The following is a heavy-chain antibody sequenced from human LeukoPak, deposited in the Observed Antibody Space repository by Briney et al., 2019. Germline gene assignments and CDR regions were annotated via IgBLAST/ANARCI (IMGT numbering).Heavy chain of an antibody. J-gene: IGHJ4*02. Sequence: SETLSLTCTVSGGSISSGVYYWSWIRQPPGKGLQWIGNNYYSGSTNCNPSLNSRVAMSIDTSKNQFSLKLNSVTAADTAVYYCARRGGSESYLFDYWGQGTLVIVS. V-gene: IGHV4-61*08. CDR2: NYYSGST. CDR1: GGSISSGVYY. CDR3: ARRGGSESYLFDY. D-gene: IGHD3-10*01.